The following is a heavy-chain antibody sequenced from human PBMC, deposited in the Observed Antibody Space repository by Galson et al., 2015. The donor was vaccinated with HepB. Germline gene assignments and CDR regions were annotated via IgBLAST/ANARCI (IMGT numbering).Heavy chain of an antibody. V-gene: IGHV3-30*18. Sequence: SLRLSCAASGFTFSSYGMHWVRQASGKGLEWVAVISYDGSNKYYADSVKGRFTISRDNSKNTLYLQMNSLRAEDTAVYYCAKVRRAYSGSYYIDAFDIWGQGTMVTVSS. CDR2: ISYDGSNK. D-gene: IGHD1-26*01. CDR3: AKVRRAYSGSYYIDAFDI. J-gene: IGHJ3*02. CDR1: GFTFSSYG.